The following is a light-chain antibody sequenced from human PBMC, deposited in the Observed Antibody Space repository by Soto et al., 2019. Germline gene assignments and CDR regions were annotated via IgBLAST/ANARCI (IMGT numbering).Light chain of an antibody. CDR3: SSYAGSNRV. J-gene: IGLJ1*01. CDR2: EVS. Sequence: SVLTQPPSASGSPGQSVTISCTGTSGDVGAYNYVSWYQQHPGKAPKLMIYEVSRRPSGVPDRFSGSKSGNTASLTVSGLQADDEADYYCSSYAGSNRVFGTGTKVTVL. CDR1: SGDVGAYNY. V-gene: IGLV2-8*01.